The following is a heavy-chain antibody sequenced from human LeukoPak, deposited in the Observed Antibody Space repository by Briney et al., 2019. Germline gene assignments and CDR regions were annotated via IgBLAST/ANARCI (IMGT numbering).Heavy chain of an antibody. CDR2: IRSKTSGGTT. J-gene: IGHJ4*02. V-gene: IGHV3-49*04. CDR3: TRGEGSGSY. D-gene: IGHD1-26*01. CDR1: GFTFGDYA. Sequence: PGGSLRLSCTASGFTFGDYALSWVRQAPGKGLDWIGFIRSKTSGGTTEYAASVKGRFTILRDDSKSIAYLQMNSLKTEDTAVYYWTRGEGSGSYWGQGTLVTVSS.